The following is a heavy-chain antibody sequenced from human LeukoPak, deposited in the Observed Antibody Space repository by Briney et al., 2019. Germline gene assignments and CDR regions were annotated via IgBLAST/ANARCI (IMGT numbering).Heavy chain of an antibody. D-gene: IGHD2-21*02. Sequence: ASVEVFCKASGYTFIGYYMHWVRQAPGQGLEWMGWIHPNSGGTNYAQKFQGRVTMTRDTSISTAYMELSRLRSDDTAVYYCARDRVTLTTFQYDWFAPWGQGTLATVSS. J-gene: IGHJ5*02. V-gene: IGHV1-2*02. CDR3: ARDRVTLTTFQYDWFAP. CDR1: GYTFIGYY. CDR2: IHPNSGGT.